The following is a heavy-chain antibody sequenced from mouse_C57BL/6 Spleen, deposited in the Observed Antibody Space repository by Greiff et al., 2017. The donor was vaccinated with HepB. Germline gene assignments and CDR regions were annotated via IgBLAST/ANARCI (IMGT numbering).Heavy chain of an antibody. D-gene: IGHD1-1*01. Sequence: EVQLQESGPELVKPGDSVKISCKASGYSFTGYFMNWVMQSHGKSLEWIGRINPYNGDTFYNQKFKGKATLTVDKSSSTAHMELRSLTSEDSAVYYCARAYYGSSYEAWFAYWGQGTLVTVSA. CDR2: INPYNGDT. V-gene: IGHV1-20*01. J-gene: IGHJ3*01. CDR1: GYSFTGYF. CDR3: ARAYYGSSYEAWFAY.